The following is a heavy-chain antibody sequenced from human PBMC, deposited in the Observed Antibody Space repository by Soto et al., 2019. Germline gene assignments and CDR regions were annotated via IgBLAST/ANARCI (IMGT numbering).Heavy chain of an antibody. CDR3: ATVGYDYIWGSTHSWYYMDC. CDR2: FDPEDGET. CDR1: GYTLTELS. D-gene: IGHD3-16*01. Sequence: QVQLVQSGAEVKKPGASVKVSCKVSGYTLTELSMHWVRQAPGKGLEWMGGFDPEDGETIYAQKFQGRVTMTEDTSTDTAYMELSSLRSEYTAVYYCATVGYDYIWGSTHSWYYMDCWGKGSAVTV. V-gene: IGHV1-24*01. J-gene: IGHJ6*03.